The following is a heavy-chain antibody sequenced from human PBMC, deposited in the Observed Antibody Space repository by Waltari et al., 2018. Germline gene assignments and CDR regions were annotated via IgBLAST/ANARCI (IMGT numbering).Heavy chain of an antibody. CDR2: IDPSGTT. CDR1: GDSISDYY. Sequence: QVQLQESGPRLVKPSETLSLTCTVSGDSISDYYWSWIRQPAGKGLEWMGRIDPSGTTNYNPSIKSRVTMSGDTSKSQFSLRLRSVTVADTAVYYCAREFDSSGYYYRAAWGQGALVTVSS. D-gene: IGHD3-22*01. CDR3: AREFDSSGYYYRAA. V-gene: IGHV4-4*07. J-gene: IGHJ5*02.